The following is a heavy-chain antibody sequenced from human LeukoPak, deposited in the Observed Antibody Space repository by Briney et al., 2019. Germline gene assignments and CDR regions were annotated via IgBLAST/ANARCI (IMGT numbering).Heavy chain of an antibody. CDR2: ISGSGGST. Sequence: PGGSLRLSCAASGFTFSSYAMSWVRQAPGKGLEWVSAISGSGGSTYYADSVKGRFTISRDNSKNTLYLQMNSLRAEDTAVYYCAKDGGYYDSSGYYHYFDYWGQGTLVTVSS. J-gene: IGHJ4*02. V-gene: IGHV3-23*01. CDR1: GFTFSSYA. CDR3: AKDGGYYDSSGYYHYFDY. D-gene: IGHD3-22*01.